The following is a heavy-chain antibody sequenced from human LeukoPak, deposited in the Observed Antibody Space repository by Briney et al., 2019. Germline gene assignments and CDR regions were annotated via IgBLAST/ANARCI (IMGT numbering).Heavy chain of an antibody. J-gene: IGHJ1*01. CDR1: GGSFSGYY. V-gene: IGHV4-34*01. CDR3: ASRRDYCGGDCYTYEENQQKYFQH. CDR2: INHSGST. Sequence: SETLSLTCAVYGGSFSGYYWSWIRQPPGKGLEWIGEINHSGSTNYNPSLKSRVTISVDTSKNQFSLKLSSVTAADTAVYYCASRRDYCGGDCYTYEENQQKYFQHWGQGTLATVSS. D-gene: IGHD2-21*02.